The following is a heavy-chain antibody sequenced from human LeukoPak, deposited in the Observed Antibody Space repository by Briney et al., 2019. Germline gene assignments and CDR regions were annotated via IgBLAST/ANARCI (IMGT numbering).Heavy chain of an antibody. CDR3: ARGRSHYDILTGTHLYYYYYYMDV. J-gene: IGHJ6*03. Sequence: SETLSLTCTVSGYSISSGYYWGWIRQPPGKGLEWIGSIYHSGSTYYNPSLKSRVTISVDTSKNQFSLKLSSVTAADTAVYYCARGRSHYDILTGTHLYYYYYYMDVWGKGTTVTVSS. CDR1: GYSISSGYY. V-gene: IGHV4-38-2*02. CDR2: IYHSGST. D-gene: IGHD3-9*01.